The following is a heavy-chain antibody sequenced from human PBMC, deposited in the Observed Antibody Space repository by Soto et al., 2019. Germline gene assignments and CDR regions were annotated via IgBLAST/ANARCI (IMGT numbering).Heavy chain of an antibody. CDR1: GFTFGDYT. V-gene: IGHV3-43*01. Sequence: PGGSLRLSYGASGFTFGDYTMHWVRQGPGKGLEWVSLINWDGSSTFYSDSVKGRFTISRDNSKNSLYLQMNSLGTEDTALYYCAKDTLGYFDYWGQGTMVTVSS. D-gene: IGHD7-27*01. CDR3: AKDTLGYFDY. J-gene: IGHJ4*02. CDR2: INWDGSST.